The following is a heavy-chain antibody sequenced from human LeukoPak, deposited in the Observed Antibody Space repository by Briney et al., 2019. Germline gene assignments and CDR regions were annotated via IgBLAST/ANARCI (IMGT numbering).Heavy chain of an antibody. CDR1: GYTFTSYY. CDR2: INPSGGST. V-gene: IGHV1-46*01. J-gene: IGHJ4*02. Sequence: ASVKVSCKASGYTFTSYYMHWVRQAPGQGLEWMGTINPSGGSTSYAQKFQGRVTMTTDTSTSTAYMELRSLRSDDTAVYHCARAKGLSYYYDSSGYYFDYWGQGTLVTVSS. CDR3: ARAKGLSYYYDSSGYYFDY. D-gene: IGHD3-22*01.